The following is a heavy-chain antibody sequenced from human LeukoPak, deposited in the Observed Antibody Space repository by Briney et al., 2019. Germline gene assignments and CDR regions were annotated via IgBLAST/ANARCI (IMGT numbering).Heavy chain of an antibody. J-gene: IGHJ4*02. CDR2: IHYTGTI. D-gene: IGHD5-12*01. CDR3: ARGVDRTKIYS. V-gene: IGHV4-31*03. Sequence: SQTMSLTCTVYGDSISSGIYYWSWIRLFPGKGLEWIGCIHYTGTIYYNPSLTSRVTISVDTSKNQFSLNLNSVTAADTAVYYCARGVDRTKIYSWGQGTLVTVSS. CDR1: GDSISSGIYY.